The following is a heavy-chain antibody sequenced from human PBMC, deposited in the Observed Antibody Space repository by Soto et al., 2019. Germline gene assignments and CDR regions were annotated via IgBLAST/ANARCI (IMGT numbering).Heavy chain of an antibody. J-gene: IGHJ4*02. D-gene: IGHD3-10*01. CDR2: IYSGGST. CDR1: GFTVSSNY. CDR3: ASDTLVRGVIGYY. Sequence: GGSLRLSCAASGFTVSSNYMSWVRQAPGKGLEWVSVIYSGGSTYYADSVKGRFTISRDNSKNTLYLQMNSLRAEDTAVYYRASDTLVRGVIGYYWGQGTLVTVSS. V-gene: IGHV3-53*01.